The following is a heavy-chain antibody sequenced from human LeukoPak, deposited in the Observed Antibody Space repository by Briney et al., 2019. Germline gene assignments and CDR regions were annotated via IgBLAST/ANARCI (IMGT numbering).Heavy chain of an antibody. D-gene: IGHD1-7*01. Sequence: PGGSLRLSCAASGFTFSNAWMSWVRQAPGKGLEWVSAISGSGRTTYYADSVKGRFTISRDNSKSTLYLQMNSLRAEDTAVYYCAKDTNWNYDWFDPWGQGTLVTVSS. J-gene: IGHJ5*02. CDR1: GFTFSNAW. CDR2: ISGSGRTT. CDR3: AKDTNWNYDWFDP. V-gene: IGHV3-23*01.